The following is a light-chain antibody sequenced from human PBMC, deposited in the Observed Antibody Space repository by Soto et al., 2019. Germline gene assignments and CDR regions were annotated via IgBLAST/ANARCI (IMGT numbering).Light chain of an antibody. CDR2: GTS. CDR3: QQFGDSLWT. CDR1: QIVTKGY. J-gene: IGKJ1*01. Sequence: ENVLTQSPDTLSLYPGEGATLSCRASQIVTKGYLAWYQQKPGQAPKLLIYGTSSRATGVPDRFRAIGSATDFTLTISRLEPEDFAVYYCQQFGDSLWTFGQGTRVEVK. V-gene: IGKV3-20*01.